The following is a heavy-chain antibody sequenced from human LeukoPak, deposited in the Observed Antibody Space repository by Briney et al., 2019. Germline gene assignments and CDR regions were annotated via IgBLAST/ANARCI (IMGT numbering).Heavy chain of an antibody. Sequence: PSETLSLTCTVSGGSISSGSYYWSWIRQPAGKGLEWIGRIYTSGSTNYNPSLKSRVTISVDTSKNQFSLKLSSVTAADTAVYYCAREGSYRFGDSYYFDYWGQGTLVTVSS. CDR1: GGSISSGSYY. D-gene: IGHD3-10*01. J-gene: IGHJ4*02. CDR3: AREGSYRFGDSYYFDY. CDR2: IYTSGST. V-gene: IGHV4-61*02.